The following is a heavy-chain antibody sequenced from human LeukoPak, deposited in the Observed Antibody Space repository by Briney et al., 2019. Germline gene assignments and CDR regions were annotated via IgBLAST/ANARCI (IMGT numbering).Heavy chain of an antibody. CDR3: ARVEQLGGLFDP. V-gene: IGHV4-61*08. D-gene: IGHD6-13*01. J-gene: IGHJ5*02. CDR1: GGSISSGDYY. CDR2: IYYSGST. Sequence: SETLSLTCTVSGGSISSGDYYWSWIRQPPGKGLGWIGYIYYSGSTNYNPSLKSRVTISVDTSKNQFSLKLSSVTAADTAVYYCARVEQLGGLFDPWGQETLVTVSS.